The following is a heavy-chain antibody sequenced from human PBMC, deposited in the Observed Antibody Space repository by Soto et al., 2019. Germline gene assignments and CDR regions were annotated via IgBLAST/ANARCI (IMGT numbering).Heavy chain of an antibody. J-gene: IGHJ6*02. V-gene: IGHV4-39*01. Sequence: PSETLSLTCTVSGGSISSSSYYWGWIRQPPGKGLEWIGSIYYSGSTYYNPSLKSRVTISVDTSKNQFSLKLSSVTAADTAVYYCARIKLIDDTPVFGDGMDVWGQGTTVTVSS. CDR2: IYYSGST. CDR1: GGSISSSSYY. CDR3: ARIKLIDDTPVFGDGMDV. D-gene: IGHD3-16*01.